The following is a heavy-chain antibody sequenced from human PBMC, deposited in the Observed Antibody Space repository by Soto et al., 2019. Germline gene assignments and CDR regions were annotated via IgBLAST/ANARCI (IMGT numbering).Heavy chain of an antibody. V-gene: IGHV3-23*01. D-gene: IGHD1-26*01. CDR2: ISSGGGSP. CDR1: GFTFSDYA. CDR3: AKGDGRIVPRHFDY. Sequence: GGSLRLSCAASGFTFSDYAMSWVRQAPGKGLEWVSSISSGGGSPYYADSVKGRFTISRNNSKNTLFLQMNSLRAEDTAVYYCAKGDGRIVPRHFDYWGQGTLVTVSS. J-gene: IGHJ4*02.